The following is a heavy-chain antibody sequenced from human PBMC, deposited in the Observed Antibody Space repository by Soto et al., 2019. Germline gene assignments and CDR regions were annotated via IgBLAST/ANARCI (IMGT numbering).Heavy chain of an antibody. Sequence: EAQLLESGGGLVQPGGSLRLSCAASGVTFSSSAMSWVRQAPGQGLEWVSAISSRVGSTYYVDSVKGRFTISRDNYKSTLYLQMNVVRAEDTAIYYFVKGFSGYDLNWFDPWGQGTLVTVSS. CDR1: GVTFSSSA. CDR2: ISSRVGST. J-gene: IGHJ5*02. D-gene: IGHD5-12*01. CDR3: VKGFSGYDLNWFDP. V-gene: IGHV3-23*01.